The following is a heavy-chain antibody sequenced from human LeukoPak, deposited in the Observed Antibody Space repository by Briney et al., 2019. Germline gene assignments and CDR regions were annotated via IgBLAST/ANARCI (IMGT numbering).Heavy chain of an antibody. Sequence: SETLSLTCTVSGGFISSSSYYWGWIRQPPGKGLEWIGSIYYSGSTYYNPSLKSRVTISVDTSKNQFSLKLSSVTAADTAVYYCAKYGYNSSWSWFDPWGQGTLVTVSS. CDR2: IYYSGST. CDR1: GGFISSSSYY. J-gene: IGHJ5*02. D-gene: IGHD6-13*01. CDR3: AKYGYNSSWSWFDP. V-gene: IGHV4-39*01.